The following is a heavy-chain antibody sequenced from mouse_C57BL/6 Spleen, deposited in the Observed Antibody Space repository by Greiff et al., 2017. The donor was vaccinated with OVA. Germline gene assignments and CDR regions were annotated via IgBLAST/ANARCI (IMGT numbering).Heavy chain of an antibody. CDR3: ARVSYYTGDFDY. CDR1: GYSITSGYY. J-gene: IGHJ2*01. CDR2: ISYDGSN. V-gene: IGHV3-6*01. D-gene: IGHD1-1*01. Sequence: EVQLQESGPGLVKPSQSLSLTCSVTGYSITSGYYWNWIRQFPGNKLEWMGYISYDGSNNYNPSLKNRISITRDTSKNQFFLKLNSVTTEDTATYYCARVSYYTGDFDYWGQGTTLTVSS.